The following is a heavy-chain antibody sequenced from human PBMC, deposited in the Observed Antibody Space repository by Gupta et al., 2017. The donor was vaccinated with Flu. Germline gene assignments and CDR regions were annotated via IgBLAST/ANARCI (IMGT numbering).Heavy chain of an antibody. J-gene: IGHJ6*02. CDR3: ARLFGLSITMITLYGMDV. V-gene: IGHV4-39*01. CDR2: IYYSGST. D-gene: IGHD3-22*01. Sequence: QLQLQESGPGLVKPSETLSLTCTVSGGSISSSSYYWGWIRQPPGKGLEWIGSIYYSGSTYYNPSLKSRVTISVDTSKNQFSLKLSSVTAADTAVYYCARLFGLSITMITLYGMDVWGQGTTVTVSS. CDR1: GGSISSSSYY.